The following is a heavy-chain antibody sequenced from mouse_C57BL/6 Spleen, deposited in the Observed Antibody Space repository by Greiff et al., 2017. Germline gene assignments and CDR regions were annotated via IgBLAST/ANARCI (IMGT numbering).Heavy chain of an antibody. V-gene: IGHV1-81*01. CDR1: GYTFTSYG. Sequence: QVQLKESGAELARPGASVKLSCKASGYTFTSYGISWVKQRTGQGLEWIGEIYPRSGNTYYNEKFKGKATLTADKSSSTAYMELRSLTSEDSAVYVCAVDSSNAMDYWGQGTSVTVSS. J-gene: IGHJ4*01. CDR2: IYPRSGNT. D-gene: IGHD3-2*01. CDR3: AVDSSNAMDY.